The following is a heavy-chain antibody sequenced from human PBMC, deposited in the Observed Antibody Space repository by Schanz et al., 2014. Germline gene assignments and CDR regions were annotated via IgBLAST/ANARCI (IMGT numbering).Heavy chain of an antibody. V-gene: IGHV3-30*02. CDR1: GFTFSDSW. J-gene: IGHJ4*02. Sequence: VQLVESGGGLVQPGGSLRLSCAASGFTFSDSWMHWVRQAPGKGLVWVTYIRYDGINKYYADSVKGRFTVSRDNAKSTLFLQMSSLRTEDTAVYFCAGGRAVVTPLDFWGQGTLVTVSS. CDR3: AGGRAVVTPLDF. D-gene: IGHD2-15*01. CDR2: IRYDGINK.